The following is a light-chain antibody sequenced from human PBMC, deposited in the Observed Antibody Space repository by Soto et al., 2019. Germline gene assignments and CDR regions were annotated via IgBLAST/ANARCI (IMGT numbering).Light chain of an antibody. CDR3: QHYGSSPPWT. V-gene: IGKV3-20*01. Sequence: EIVLTQSPGTLSLSPGERATLSCRASQSLSSSYLAWYQQTPGQAPRLLIYGSSSRATGLPDRFSGSGSGTDFSLTIIRLQPEDFAVNYCQHYGSSPPWTFGQGTKVEIK. CDR1: QSLSSSY. CDR2: GSS. J-gene: IGKJ1*01.